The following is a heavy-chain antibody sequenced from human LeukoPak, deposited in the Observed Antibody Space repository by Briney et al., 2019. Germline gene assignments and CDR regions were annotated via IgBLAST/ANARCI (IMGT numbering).Heavy chain of an antibody. J-gene: IGHJ5*02. CDR2: IIPIFGTA. CDR3: ARGVSNWFDP. CDR1: GGTFSSYA. Sequence: ASVKVSCKASGGTFSSYAISWVRQAPGQGLEWMGGIIPIFGTANYAQKFQGRVTMTRDTSTSTVYMELSSLRSEDTAVYYCARGVSNWFDPWGQGTLVTVSS. V-gene: IGHV1-69*05.